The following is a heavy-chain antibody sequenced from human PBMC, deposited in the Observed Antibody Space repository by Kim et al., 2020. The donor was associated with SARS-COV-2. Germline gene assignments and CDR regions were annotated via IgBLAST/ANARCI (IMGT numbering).Heavy chain of an antibody. J-gene: IGHJ3*02. V-gene: IGHV1-24*01. CDR3: ATPVSDHYDAFDI. Sequence: YATKFQGKVTMTEDTSTDTAYMELSSLGSEDTAVYYCATPVSDHYDAFDIWGQGTMVTVSS.